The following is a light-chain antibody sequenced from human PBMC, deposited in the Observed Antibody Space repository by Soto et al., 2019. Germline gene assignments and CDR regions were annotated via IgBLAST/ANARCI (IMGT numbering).Light chain of an antibody. J-gene: IGLJ1*01. CDR1: SSDVGGYNY. V-gene: IGLV2-14*01. CDR2: EVS. Sequence: QSALTQPASVSGSPGQSITISCTGTSSDVGGYNYVSWYQHHPGKAPKLMIYEVSNRPSGVSNRFSGSKSGNTASLTISGXXXXXXXXXYCSSYTSSSPLVFGTGTKVTV. CDR3: SSYTSSSPLV.